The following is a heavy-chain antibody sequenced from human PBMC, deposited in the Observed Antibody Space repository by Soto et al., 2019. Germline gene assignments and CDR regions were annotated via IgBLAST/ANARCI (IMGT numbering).Heavy chain of an antibody. CDR2: INAGNGNT. Sequence: ASVKVSCKASGYTFTSYAMHWVRQAPGQRLEWMGWINAGNGNTKYSQKFQGRVTITRDTSASTAYMEPSSLRSEDTAVYYCAISMIVGRYFHHWGQGTLVTVSS. CDR1: GYTFTSYA. CDR3: AISMIVGRYFHH. D-gene: IGHD3-22*01. V-gene: IGHV1-3*01. J-gene: IGHJ1*01.